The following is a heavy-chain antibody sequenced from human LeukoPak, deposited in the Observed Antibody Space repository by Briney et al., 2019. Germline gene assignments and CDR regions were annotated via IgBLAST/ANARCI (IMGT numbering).Heavy chain of an antibody. Sequence: ASVKVSCKASEYTLTAYYLHWVRQAPGQGLEWMGRINPVNGDTPSAQKFQGRVAMTLDTSINTAYMELSSLTSDDTAVYYCAREGCSGRSCPVGALDLWGQGTVVIVSS. CDR3: AREGCSGRSCPVGALDL. V-gene: IGHV1-2*06. CDR1: EYTLTAYY. J-gene: IGHJ3*01. D-gene: IGHD2-15*01. CDR2: INPVNGDT.